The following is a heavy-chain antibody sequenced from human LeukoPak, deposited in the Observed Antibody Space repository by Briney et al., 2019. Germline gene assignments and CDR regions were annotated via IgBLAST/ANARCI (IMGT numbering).Heavy chain of an antibody. J-gene: IGHJ6*02. Sequence: PGGSLRLSCAASGFTFSSYWMHWVRQAPGKGLVWVSRINSDGSSTSYADSVKGRFTISRDNAKSTLYLQMNSLRAEDTAVYYCARGELWFGELRSGYYYYGMDVWGQGTTVTVSS. D-gene: IGHD3-10*01. CDR3: ARGELWFGELRSGYYYYGMDV. CDR1: GFTFSSYW. CDR2: INSDGSST. V-gene: IGHV3-74*01.